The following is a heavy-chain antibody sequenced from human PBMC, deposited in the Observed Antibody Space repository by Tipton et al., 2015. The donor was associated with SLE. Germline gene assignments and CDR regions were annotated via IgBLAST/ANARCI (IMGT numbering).Heavy chain of an antibody. CDR3: ARGPSKAAAGTNFDY. J-gene: IGHJ4*02. V-gene: IGHV3-21*01. CDR2: ISSSSSYI. CDR1: GFTFSSYS. Sequence: GSLRLSCAASGFTFSSYSMNWVRQAPGKGLEWVSSISSSSSYIYYADSVKGRFTISRDNAKNSLYLQMNSLRAEDTAVYYCARGPSKAAAGTNFDYWGQGTLVTVSS. D-gene: IGHD6-13*01.